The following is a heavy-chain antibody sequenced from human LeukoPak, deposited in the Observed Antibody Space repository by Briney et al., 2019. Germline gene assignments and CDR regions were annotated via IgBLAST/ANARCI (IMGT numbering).Heavy chain of an antibody. CDR3: ARDNSGAYGD. CDR1: GFTFSDYY. V-gene: IGHV3-11*01. D-gene: IGHD4-17*01. Sequence: GESLRLSCAASGFTFSDYYMMWIRQAPGKGLEWVSYISNSGTTIYYADSVKGRFTISRDNAKNSLYLQMNSLRAEDTAVYYCARDNSGAYGDSGQGTLVTVSS. J-gene: IGHJ4*02. CDR2: ISNSGTTI.